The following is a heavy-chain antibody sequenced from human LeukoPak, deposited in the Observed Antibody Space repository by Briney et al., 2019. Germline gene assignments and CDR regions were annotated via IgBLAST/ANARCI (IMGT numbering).Heavy chain of an antibody. V-gene: IGHV4-39*01. CDR1: GGSLSSSSYY. Sequence: SQTLSLTCTVSGGSLSSSSYYWGWIRQPPGKGLEWIGSIYYSGSTYYNPSLKSRVTISVDTSKNQFSLKLSSVTAADTAVYYCARHDYGGNARFDYWGQGTLVTVSS. D-gene: IGHD4-23*01. J-gene: IGHJ4*02. CDR3: ARHDYGGNARFDY. CDR2: IYYSGST.